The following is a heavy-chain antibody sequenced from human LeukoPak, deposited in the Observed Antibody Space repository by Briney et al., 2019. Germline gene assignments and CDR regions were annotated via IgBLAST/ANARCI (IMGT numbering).Heavy chain of an antibody. CDR2: IKSKTDGGTT. V-gene: IGHV3-15*01. D-gene: IGHD3-9*01. Sequence: GGSLRLSCAASGFTFSNAWMSWVRQAPGKGLEWVGRIKSKTDGGTTDYAAPVKGRFTISRDDSKNTLYLQMNSLRAEDTAVYYCARGPIYPPYYDILTGPFDYWGQGTLVTVSS. CDR3: ARGPIYPPYYDILTGPFDY. J-gene: IGHJ4*02. CDR1: GFTFSNAW.